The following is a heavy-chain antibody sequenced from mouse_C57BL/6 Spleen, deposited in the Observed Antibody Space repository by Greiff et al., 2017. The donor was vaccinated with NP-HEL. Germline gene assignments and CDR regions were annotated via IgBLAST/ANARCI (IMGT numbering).Heavy chain of an antibody. CDR2: INPNNGGT. CDR1: GYTFTDYH. J-gene: IGHJ3*01. D-gene: IGHD1-1*01. V-gene: IGHV1-18*01. CDR3: ARRGPYYYGSSWAY. Sequence: EVQLQQSGPELVKPGASVKIPCKASGYTFTDYHMDWVKQSHGKSLEWIGDINPNNGGTIYNQKFKGKATLTVDKSSSPAYMELRSLTSEDTAVYYWARRGPYYYGSSWAYWGQGTRVTVSA.